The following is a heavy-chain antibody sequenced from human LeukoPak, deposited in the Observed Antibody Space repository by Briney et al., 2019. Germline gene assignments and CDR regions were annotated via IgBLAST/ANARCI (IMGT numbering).Heavy chain of an antibody. Sequence: GGSLRLSCAASGFTFSTYAMHWVRQAPGKGLEWVAVISYDGSNKYYADSVKGRSTISRDNSKNTLYLQMNTLRAEDTAVYYCAKDVSWNWFDPWGQGTLVTVSS. V-gene: IGHV3-30*18. CDR3: AKDVSWNWFDP. J-gene: IGHJ5*02. CDR1: GFTFSTYA. CDR2: ISYDGSNK.